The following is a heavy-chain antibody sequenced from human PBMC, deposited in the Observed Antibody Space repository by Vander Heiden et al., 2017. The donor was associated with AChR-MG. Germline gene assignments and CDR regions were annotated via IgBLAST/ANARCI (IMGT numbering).Heavy chain of an antibody. CDR3: ARDSLGPADY. J-gene: IGHJ4*02. CDR2: IWYDGSKK. Sequence: QVQLVESGGGVAQPGRPLRPSCSASGFTFSSYGMPWVRQAPGKGLEWVAVIWYDGSKKYEADSVKGRFTISRDNSKNTLYLQMNSLRAEDTAVYYCARDSLGPADYWGQGTLVTVSS. CDR1: GFTFSSYG. V-gene: IGHV3-33*01.